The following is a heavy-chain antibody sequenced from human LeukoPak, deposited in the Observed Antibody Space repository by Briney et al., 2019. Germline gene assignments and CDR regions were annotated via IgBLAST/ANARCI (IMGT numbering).Heavy chain of an antibody. CDR2: ISAYNGNT. Sequence: ASVKVSCKASGYTFTSYGISWVRQAPGQGLEWMGWISAYNGNTNYAQKLQGRVTMTTDTSTSTAYMELRSLRSDDTAVCYCARGSSGWYLGGAFDIWGQGTMVTVSS. CDR1: GYTFTSYG. V-gene: IGHV1-18*01. D-gene: IGHD6-19*01. J-gene: IGHJ3*02. CDR3: ARGSSGWYLGGAFDI.